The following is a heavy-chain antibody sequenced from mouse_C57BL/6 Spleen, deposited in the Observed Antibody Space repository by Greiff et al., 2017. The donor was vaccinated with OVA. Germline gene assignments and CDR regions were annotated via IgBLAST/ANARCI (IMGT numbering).Heavy chain of an antibody. J-gene: IGHJ2*01. V-gene: IGHV3-6*01. D-gene: IGHD1-1*01. CDR3: ARAITTDYFDY. Sequence: VQLKESGPGLVKPSQSLSLTCSVTGYSITSGYYWNWIRQFPGNKLEWMGYISYDGSNNYNPSLKNRISITRDTSKNQFFLKLNSVTTEDTATYYCARAITTDYFDYWGQGTTLTVSS. CDR2: ISYDGSN. CDR1: GYSITSGYY.